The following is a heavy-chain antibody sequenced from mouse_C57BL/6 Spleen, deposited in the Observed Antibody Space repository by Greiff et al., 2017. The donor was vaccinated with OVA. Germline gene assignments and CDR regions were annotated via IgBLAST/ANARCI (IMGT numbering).Heavy chain of an antibody. CDR1: GYTFTDYE. D-gene: IGHD2-4*01. Sequence: VQVVESGAELVRPGASVTLSCKASGYTFTDYEMHWVKQTPVHGLEWIGAIDPETGGTAYNQKFKGKTILTADKSSSTAYMELRSLTSEDSAVYYCTRGGLPFAYWGQGTLVTVSA. V-gene: IGHV1-15*01. CDR2: IDPETGGT. J-gene: IGHJ3*01. CDR3: TRGGLPFAY.